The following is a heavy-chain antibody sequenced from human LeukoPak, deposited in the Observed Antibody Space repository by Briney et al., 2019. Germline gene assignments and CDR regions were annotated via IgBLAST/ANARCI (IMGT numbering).Heavy chain of an antibody. Sequence: ASVKVSCKASGYTFTGYYMHWVRQAPGQGVEWMGWINPNSGGTNYAQKFQGRVTMTRDTSISTAYMELSRLRSDDTAVYYCARDKTTVTTFYYYYMDVWGKGTTVTVSS. CDR3: ARDKTTVTTFYYYYMDV. J-gene: IGHJ6*03. V-gene: IGHV1-2*02. CDR2: INPNSGGT. D-gene: IGHD4-17*01. CDR1: GYTFTGYY.